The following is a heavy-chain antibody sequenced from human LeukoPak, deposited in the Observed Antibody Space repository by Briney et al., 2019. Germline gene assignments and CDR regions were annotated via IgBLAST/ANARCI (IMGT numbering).Heavy chain of an antibody. V-gene: IGHV3-23*01. CDR1: GFTFSSYA. D-gene: IGHD7-27*01. J-gene: IGHJ4*02. Sequence: GGSLRLSCAASGFTFSSYAMSWVRQAPGKGLEWVSGISGSGGSTYYADSVKGRFTISRDNSKNTLYLQMNSLRAEDTAVYYCAKDGGLWVSAHWGDSWGRGTLVTVSS. CDR3: AKDGGLWVSAHWGDS. CDR2: ISGSGGST.